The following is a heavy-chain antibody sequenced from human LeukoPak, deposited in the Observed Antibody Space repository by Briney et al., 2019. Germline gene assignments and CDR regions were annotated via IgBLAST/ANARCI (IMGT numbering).Heavy chain of an antibody. CDR2: IYYSGST. J-gene: IGHJ3*02. V-gene: IGHV4-59*01. CDR1: GGSISSYY. Sequence: PSETLSLTCTVSGGSISSYYWSWIRQPPGKGLEWIGYIYYSGSTNYNPSLKSRVTISVDTSKNQFSLKLSSVTAADTAVYYCARDYYYDSSGYQEDAFDIWGQGTMVTVSS. CDR3: ARDYYYDSSGYQEDAFDI. D-gene: IGHD3-22*01.